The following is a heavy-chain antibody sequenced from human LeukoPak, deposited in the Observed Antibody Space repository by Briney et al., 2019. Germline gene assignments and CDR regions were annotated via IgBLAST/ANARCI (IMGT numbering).Heavy chain of an antibody. V-gene: IGHV4-59*08. J-gene: IGHJ5*02. CDR3: ARHGGEITLVRGVINWFDP. CDR1: GGSISTYY. D-gene: IGHD3-10*01. Sequence: SETLSLTCTVSGGSISTYYWSWIRQPPGKGLEWIGFIYYSGSTNYNPSLKSRVNMSVDTSKNQFSLKLTPVTAADTAVYYCARHGGEITLVRGVINWFDPWGQGTQVTVSS. CDR2: IYYSGST.